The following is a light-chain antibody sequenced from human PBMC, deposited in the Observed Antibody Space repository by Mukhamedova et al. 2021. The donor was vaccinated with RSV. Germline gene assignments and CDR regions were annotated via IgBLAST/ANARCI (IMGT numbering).Light chain of an antibody. J-gene: IGKJ2*01. CDR3: QQYHNSPYT. CDR2: KAS. V-gene: IGKV1-5*03. Sequence: WYQRRVHGKTPKLLISKASTLESGVPSRFSGSESGTEFTLTISSLQPDDFATYYCQQYHNSPYTFGQGTKVEIK.